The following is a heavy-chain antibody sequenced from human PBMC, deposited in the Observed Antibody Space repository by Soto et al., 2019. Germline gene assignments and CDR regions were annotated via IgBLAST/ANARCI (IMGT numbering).Heavy chain of an antibody. CDR2: IIPISGTA. Sequence: QVQLVQSGAEVKKPGSSVKVSCKASGGTFSSYAISWVXQAPGQGLEWMGGIIPISGTANYAQKFQGRVTITADESTSTVYMGLSSLRSEDTAVYFCARSQGSSTSLEIYYYYYYGMDVWGQGTTVTVSS. J-gene: IGHJ6*02. CDR3: ARSQGSSTSLEIYYYYYYGMDV. D-gene: IGHD2-2*01. CDR1: GGTFSSYA. V-gene: IGHV1-69*01.